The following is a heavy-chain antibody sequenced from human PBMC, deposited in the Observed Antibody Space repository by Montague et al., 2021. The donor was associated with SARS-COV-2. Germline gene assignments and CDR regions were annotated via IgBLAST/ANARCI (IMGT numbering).Heavy chain of an antibody. CDR2: IYTSGST. V-gene: IGHV4-61*02. Sequence: TLSLTCTVSGGSISSGSYYWSWIRQPAGKGLEWIGRIYTSGSTNYNPSLKSRVTISVDTSKNQFSLKLSSVTAADTAVYYCARERRIAARQRFYYYYYMDVWGKGTTVTVSS. D-gene: IGHD6-6*01. J-gene: IGHJ6*03. CDR3: ARERRIAARQRFYYYYYMDV. CDR1: GGSISSGSYY.